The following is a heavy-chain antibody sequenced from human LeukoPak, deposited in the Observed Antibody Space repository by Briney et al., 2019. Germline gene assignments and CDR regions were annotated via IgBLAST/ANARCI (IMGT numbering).Heavy chain of an antibody. CDR1: GDSVSSNSAA. D-gene: IGHD3-10*01. CDR2: TYYRSKWYN. V-gene: IGHV6-1*01. CDR3: ARGRYYYGSGSYYKSSPPVGDY. J-gene: IGHJ4*02. Sequence: SQTLSLTCAISGDSVSSNSAAWNWIRQSPSRGLEWLGRTYYRSKWYNDYAVSVKSRITINPDTSKNQFSLRLSSVTAADTAVYYCARGRYYYGSGSYYKSSPPVGDYWGQGTLVTVSS.